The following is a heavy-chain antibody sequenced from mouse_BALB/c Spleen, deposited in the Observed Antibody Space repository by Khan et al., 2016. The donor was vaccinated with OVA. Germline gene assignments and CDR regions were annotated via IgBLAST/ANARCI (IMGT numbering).Heavy chain of an antibody. D-gene: IGHD1-2*01. CDR3: ARTARIKY. V-gene: IGHV3-2*02. CDR2: ISYSGST. J-gene: IGHJ2*01. CDR1: GYSITSGYG. Sequence: EVKLEESGPGLVKPSQSLSLTCTVTGYSITSGYGRNWIRQFPGNKLEWMGYISYSGSTNYNPSLKSRISITRDTSKNQFFLQLNSVTTEDTATYYCARTARIKYWGQGTTRTVSS.